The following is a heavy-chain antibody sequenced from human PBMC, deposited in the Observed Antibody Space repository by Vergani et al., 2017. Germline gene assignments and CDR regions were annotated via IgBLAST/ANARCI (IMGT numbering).Heavy chain of an antibody. J-gene: IGHJ4*02. V-gene: IGHV3-74*01. D-gene: IGHD2-21*02. Sequence: EVQLVESGGGLVQPGGSLRLSCAASGFTFSSYWMHWVRQAPGKGLVWVTRINSDGSSTSYADSVKGRFTISRDNAKNTLYLQMNSLRAEDTAVYYCARPRAYCGGDCSDFDYWGQGTLVTVSS. CDR1: GFTFSSYW. CDR2: INSDGSST. CDR3: ARPRAYCGGDCSDFDY.